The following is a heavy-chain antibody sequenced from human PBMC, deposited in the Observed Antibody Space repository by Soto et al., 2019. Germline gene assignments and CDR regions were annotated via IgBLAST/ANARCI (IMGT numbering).Heavy chain of an antibody. CDR3: AREDCSSTSCYGFDP. D-gene: IGHD2-2*01. CDR2: INPSGGST. CDR1: GYTFTSYY. Sequence: ASVKVSCKASGYTFTSYYMHWVRQAPGQGLEWMGIINPSGGSTSYAQKFQGRVTMTRDTSTSTVYMELSSLRSEDTAVYYCAREDCSSTSCYGFDPWGQGTLVTVSS. V-gene: IGHV1-46*03. J-gene: IGHJ5*02.